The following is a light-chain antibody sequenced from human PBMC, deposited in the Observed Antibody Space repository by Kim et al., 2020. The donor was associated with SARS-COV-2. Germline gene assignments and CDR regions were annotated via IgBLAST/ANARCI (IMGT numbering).Light chain of an antibody. J-gene: IGLJ2*01. CDR1: ALPKQY. V-gene: IGLV3-25*03. Sequence: PGQTARITCSGDALPKQYAYWYQQKPGQAPVLVIYKDSERPSGIPERFSGSSSGTTVTLTISGVQAEDEADYYCQSADSSGTYVVFGGGTQLSVL. CDR3: QSADSSGTYVV. CDR2: KDS.